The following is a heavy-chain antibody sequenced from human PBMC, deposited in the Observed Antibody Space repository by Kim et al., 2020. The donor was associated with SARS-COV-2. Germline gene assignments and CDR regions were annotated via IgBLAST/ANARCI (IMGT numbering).Heavy chain of an antibody. Sequence: GGSLRLSCAASGFTFSSYGMHWVRQAPGKGLEWVAVISYDGSNKYYADSVKGRFTISRDNSKNTLYLQMNSLRAEDTAVYYCAKGNWFDPWGQGTLVTVSS. J-gene: IGHJ5*02. CDR3: AKGNWFDP. CDR1: GFTFSSYG. CDR2: ISYDGSNK. V-gene: IGHV3-30*18.